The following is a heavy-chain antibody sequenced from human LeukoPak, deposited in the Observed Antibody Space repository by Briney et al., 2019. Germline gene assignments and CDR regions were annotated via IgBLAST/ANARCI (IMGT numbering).Heavy chain of an antibody. CDR1: GFTFSSYG. CDR3: AASSSGYCDY. V-gene: IGHV3-33*01. Sequence: GRSLRLSCAASGFTFSSYGMHWVRQAPGKGLEWAAVIWYDGSNKYYADSVKGRFTISRDNSKNTLYLQMNSLRAEGTAVYYCAASSSGYCDYWGQGTLVTVSS. D-gene: IGHD3-22*01. CDR2: IWYDGSNK. J-gene: IGHJ4*02.